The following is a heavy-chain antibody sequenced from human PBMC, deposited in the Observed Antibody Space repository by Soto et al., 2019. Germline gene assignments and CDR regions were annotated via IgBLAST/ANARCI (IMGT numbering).Heavy chain of an antibody. CDR2: IYWDDDK. CDR1: GFSLSTSGVG. V-gene: IGHV2-5*02. J-gene: IGHJ4*02. D-gene: IGHD2-8*01. CDR3: ALSKGYCTNGVCYFDY. Sequence: QITLKESGPPLVKPTQTLTLTCTFSGFSLSTSGVGVGWIRQPPGKALEWLALIYWDDDKRYSPSLKSRLTITKDTSKNQVVLTLTNMDPVDTATYYCALSKGYCTNGVCYFDYWGQGTLVTVSS.